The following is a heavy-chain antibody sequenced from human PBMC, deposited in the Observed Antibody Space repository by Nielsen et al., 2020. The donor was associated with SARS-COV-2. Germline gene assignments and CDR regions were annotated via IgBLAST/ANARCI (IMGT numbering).Heavy chain of an antibody. CDR2: IDPSDSYT. D-gene: IGHD3-22*01. J-gene: IGHJ4*02. V-gene: IGHV5-10-1*04. CDR1: GYSFTSYW. Sequence: KVSCKGSGYSFTSYWISWVRQMPGKGLEWMGRIDPSDSYTNYSPSFQGQVTISADKSISTAYLQWSSLKASDTAMYYCARLRGTGYYLASWGQGTLVTVSS. CDR3: ARLRGTGYYLAS.